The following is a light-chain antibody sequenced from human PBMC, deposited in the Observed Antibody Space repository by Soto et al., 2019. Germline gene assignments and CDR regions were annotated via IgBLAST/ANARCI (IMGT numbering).Light chain of an antibody. J-gene: IGLJ1*01. CDR1: SSDVGGYNY. Sequence: QSALTQPASVSGSPGQSITISCTGTSSDVGGYNYVYWYQQHPGKAPKLMIYEVSNRPSGVSNRFSGSKSGNTASLTISGLQAEDEADYYCSSDTSSSTSVFGTGTKLTVL. CDR2: EVS. V-gene: IGLV2-14*01. CDR3: SSDTSSSTSV.